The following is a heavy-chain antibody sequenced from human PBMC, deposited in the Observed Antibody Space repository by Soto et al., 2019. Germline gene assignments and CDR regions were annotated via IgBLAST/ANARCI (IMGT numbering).Heavy chain of an antibody. CDR3: TYGLGSPYYFDY. CDR1: GGSISSSGYY. D-gene: IGHD3-10*01. Sequence: PSETLSLTCIVSGGSISSSGYYWSLVRHPPGKGLEWIGYIYYGGSTYYNPSLRGRVTISADASNNQFSLKLSSVTAADTAVYYCTYGLGSPYYFDYWGQGTLVTVPQ. CDR2: IYYGGST. V-gene: IGHV4-31*03. J-gene: IGHJ4*02.